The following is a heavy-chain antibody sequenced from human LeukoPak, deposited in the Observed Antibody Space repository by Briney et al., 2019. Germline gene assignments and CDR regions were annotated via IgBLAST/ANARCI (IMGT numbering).Heavy chain of an antibody. D-gene: IGHD1-14*01. Sequence: KPSETLSLTCAVYGDSFSGYYWTWIRQPPGKGLEGIGEINHSGSTNYNPSLKSRVTISVDTSKNQFSLNLTSVTAADTAAYYCATNVPGTTYFDPWGQGTLVTVSS. CDR3: ATNVPGTTYFDP. J-gene: IGHJ4*02. V-gene: IGHV4-34*01. CDR1: GDSFSGYY. CDR2: INHSGST.